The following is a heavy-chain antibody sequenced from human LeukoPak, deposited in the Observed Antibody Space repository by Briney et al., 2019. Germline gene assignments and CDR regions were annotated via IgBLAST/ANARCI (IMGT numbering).Heavy chain of an antibody. J-gene: IGHJ4*02. Sequence: SETLSLTCTVSGDSISSYYWSWIRQPPGKGLEWIGYISYSGSTNYNPSLESRVTISGDTSKNQFSLKLSSVTAADTAFYYCARQSRGKTARLFDYWGQGTLVTVSS. V-gene: IGHV4-59*08. CDR2: ISYSGST. CDR1: GDSISSYY. D-gene: IGHD6-6*01. CDR3: ARQSRGKTARLFDY.